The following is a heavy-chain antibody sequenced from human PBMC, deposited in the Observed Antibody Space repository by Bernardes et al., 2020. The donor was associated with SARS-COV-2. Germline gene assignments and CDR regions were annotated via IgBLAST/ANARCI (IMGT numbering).Heavy chain of an antibody. CDR2: INPNSGVT. D-gene: IGHD1-7*01. Sequence: ASVKVSCKASGYTLTGYYMHWLRQAPGQGLEWLGWINPNSGVTNYAQKFQGRVTMTRDTSISTAYMELSRLRSDDTAILYCAREGETTSPFDYWGQGTLVTVSS. J-gene: IGHJ4*02. V-gene: IGHV1-2*02. CDR3: AREGETTSPFDY. CDR1: GYTLTGYY.